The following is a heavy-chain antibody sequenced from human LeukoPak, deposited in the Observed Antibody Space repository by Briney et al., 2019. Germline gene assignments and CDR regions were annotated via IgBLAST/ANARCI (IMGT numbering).Heavy chain of an antibody. V-gene: IGHV4-39*07. CDR2: IYYSGST. J-gene: IGHJ6*03. CDR3: ARDQHDYYFYHMDV. Sequence: SETLSLTCTVSGGSISISYYWGWIRQPPGKGLEWIGSIYYSGSTYYNPSLKSRVTISVDTSKNQFSLKLTSVTAADTAVYYCARDQHDYYFYHMDVWGKGTTVTVSS. CDR1: GGSISISYY.